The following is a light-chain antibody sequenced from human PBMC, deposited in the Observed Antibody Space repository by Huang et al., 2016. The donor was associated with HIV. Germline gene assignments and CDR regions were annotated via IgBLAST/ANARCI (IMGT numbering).Light chain of an antibody. CDR3: QQYNSWPRT. V-gene: IGKV3-15*01. J-gene: IGKJ1*01. Sequence: EIVMTQSPATLSGSPGERVTLSCRASQSVDSHLAWYQQKPGQAPRLLIYVASTGATGIPARFSGSGSGTEFTLTIRSLQSEDFAVYYCQQYNSWPRTFGQGTKVEIK. CDR1: QSVDSH. CDR2: VAS.